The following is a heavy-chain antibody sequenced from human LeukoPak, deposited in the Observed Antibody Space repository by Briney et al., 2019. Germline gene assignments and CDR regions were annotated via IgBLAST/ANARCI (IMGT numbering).Heavy chain of an antibody. CDR1: GGTFSSYA. V-gene: IGHV1-69*05. D-gene: IGHD2-8*01. J-gene: IGHJ4*02. CDR3: ARSRYCTNGVCHGAFDY. CDR2: IIPIFGTA. Sequence: SVKVSCKASGGTFSSYAISWVRQAPGQGLEWMGGIIPIFGTANNAQKFQGRVTITTDESTSTAYMELSSLRSEDTAVYYCARSRYCTNGVCHGAFDYWGQGTLVTVSS.